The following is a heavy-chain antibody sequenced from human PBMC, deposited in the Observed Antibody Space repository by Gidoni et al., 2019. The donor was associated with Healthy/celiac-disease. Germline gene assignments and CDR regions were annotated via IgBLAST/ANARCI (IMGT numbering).Heavy chain of an antibody. CDR3: ARSPYYYGSGSYSDAFDI. D-gene: IGHD3-10*01. CDR2: INHSGST. CDR1: GGSFSGYY. Sequence: QVQLQQWGAGRLKPSETLSLTCAVYGGSFSGYYWRWIRQPPGKGLEWIGEINHSGSTNFHPSLKSLVTISVDTSKNQFSLKLSSVTAADTAVYYCARSPYYYGSGSYSDAFDIWGQGTMVTVSS. J-gene: IGHJ3*02. V-gene: IGHV4-34*01.